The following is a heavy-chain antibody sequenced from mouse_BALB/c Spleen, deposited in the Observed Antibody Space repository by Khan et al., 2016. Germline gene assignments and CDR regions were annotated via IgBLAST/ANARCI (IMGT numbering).Heavy chain of an antibody. Sequence: VRLQQSGPDLVKPGASVKISCKASGYTFTSYIIHWVNQKPGQGLEWIGYINPYNAGTKYSETFKDKATLTSDRSSSIAYMELSSLTSEDSAVYYCARDYYGYDFDYWGQGTTLTVSS. J-gene: IGHJ2*01. CDR1: GYTFTSYI. CDR2: INPYNAGT. V-gene: IGHV1S136*01. D-gene: IGHD2-2*01. CDR3: ARDYYGYDFDY.